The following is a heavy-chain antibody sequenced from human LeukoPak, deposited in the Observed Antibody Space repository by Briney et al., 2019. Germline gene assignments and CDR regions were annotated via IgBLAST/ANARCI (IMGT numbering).Heavy chain of an antibody. J-gene: IGHJ4*02. CDR2: VSGSGGST. CDR1: GFTFSSYA. V-gene: IGHV3-23*01. Sequence: GGSLRLSCAASGFTFSSYAMSWVRQAPGKGLEWVSTVSGSGGSTYYADSVKGRFTISRDNAKNSLYLQMNSLRAEDTAVYYCASGYDCSGGSCYPKNFDYWGQGTLVTVSS. D-gene: IGHD2-15*01. CDR3: ASGYDCSGGSCYPKNFDY.